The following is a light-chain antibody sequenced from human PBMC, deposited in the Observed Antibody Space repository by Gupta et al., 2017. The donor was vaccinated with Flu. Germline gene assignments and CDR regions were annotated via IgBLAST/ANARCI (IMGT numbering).Light chain of an antibody. V-gene: IGLV7-43*01. CDR1: TGPVITDYY. CDR3: LLYYGGNQGV. CDR2: STT. J-gene: IGLJ3*02. Sequence: TVTLTCATSTGPVITDYYPNWIQQRPGQAPRALIYSTTNKHSWTPARFSGSLLGGKAALTLSGVQPEDEAEYYCLLYYGGNQGVFGGGTRLTVL.